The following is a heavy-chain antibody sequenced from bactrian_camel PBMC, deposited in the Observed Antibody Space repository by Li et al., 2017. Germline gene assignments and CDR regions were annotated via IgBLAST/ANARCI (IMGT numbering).Heavy chain of an antibody. J-gene: IGHJ4*01. D-gene: IGHD3*01. CDR1: GYFYTAAC. Sequence: HVQLVESGGDSVEAGGSLTLSCVMTGYFYTAACMAWFRQVPGKGREGVAALYTSGDRRYYAGSVEGRFTIPSDFDKNTVTLQMNSLKPDDSGMYYCAARSGPNCVGNYWSKWSYVNWGQGTQVTVSS. CDR3: AARSGPNCVGNYWSKWSYVN. CDR2: LYTSGDRR. V-gene: IGHV3S1*01.